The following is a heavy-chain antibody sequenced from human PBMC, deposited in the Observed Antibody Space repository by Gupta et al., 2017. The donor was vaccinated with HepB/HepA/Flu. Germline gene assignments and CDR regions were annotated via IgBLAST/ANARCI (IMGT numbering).Heavy chain of an antibody. V-gene: IGHV2-5*01. D-gene: IGHD2-2*01. CDR2: IYWNDDK. CDR3: AHRPVGRQPLFSWFDP. Sequence: QITLKESGPTLVKPTQTFTLTCTFSGFPLSTSGAGVGLIRQPPGKALEWLALIYWNDDKRYSPSLKSRLTITKDTSKNQVVLTMTNMDPVDTATYYCAHRPVGRQPLFSWFDPWGQGTLVTVSS. CDR1: GFPLSTSGAG. J-gene: IGHJ5*02.